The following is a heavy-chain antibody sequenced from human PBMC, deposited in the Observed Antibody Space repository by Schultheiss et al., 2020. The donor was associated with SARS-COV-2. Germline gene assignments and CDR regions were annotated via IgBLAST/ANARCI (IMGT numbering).Heavy chain of an antibody. CDR3: ARDCSSTSCSHFDY. J-gene: IGHJ4*02. D-gene: IGHD2-2*01. V-gene: IGHV4-4*02. Sequence: GSLRLSCTVSGGSISSSNWWSWVRQPPGKGLEWIGEIYHSGSTYYNPSLKSRVTISVDTSKNQFSLKLSSVTAADTAVYYCARDCSSTSCSHFDYWGQGTLVTVSS. CDR1: GGSISSSNW. CDR2: IYHSGST.